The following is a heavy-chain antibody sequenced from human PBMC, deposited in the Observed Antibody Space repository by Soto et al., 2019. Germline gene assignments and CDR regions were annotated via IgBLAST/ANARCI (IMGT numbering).Heavy chain of an antibody. J-gene: IGHJ6*03. CDR2: IYYSGST. V-gene: IGHV4-59*01. Sequence: PSETLSLTCSVSGGSISSYYWSWVRQPPGKGLEWIGYIYYSGSTNYNPSLKSRVTISVDTSKNQFSLKLSSVTAADTAVYYCARARFTNYHYYMDVWGKGTTVTVSS. CDR1: GGSISSYY. CDR3: ARARFTNYHYYMDV. D-gene: IGHD3-3*01.